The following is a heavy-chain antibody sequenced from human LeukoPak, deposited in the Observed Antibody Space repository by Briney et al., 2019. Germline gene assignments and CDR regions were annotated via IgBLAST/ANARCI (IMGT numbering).Heavy chain of an antibody. J-gene: IGHJ3*02. CDR1: GFTFGDYA. CDR3: AKGIAYSYGGPDAFDT. V-gene: IGHV3-9*01. D-gene: IGHD5-18*01. CDR2: ISWNSGTI. Sequence: GGSLRLSCAASGFTFGDYAMHWVRQAPGKGLEWVSGISWNSGTIGYADSVKGRFTVSRDNAKNSLYLQMNSLRAEDTALYYCAKGIAYSYGGPDAFDTWGQGTMVTVSS.